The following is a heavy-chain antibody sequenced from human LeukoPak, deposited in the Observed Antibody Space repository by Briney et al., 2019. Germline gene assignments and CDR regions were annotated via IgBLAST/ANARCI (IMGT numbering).Heavy chain of an antibody. CDR1: GYTFINYG. V-gene: IGHV1-18*01. CDR3: ARGGSGWYLDY. D-gene: IGHD6-19*01. CDR2: ISAYNGHT. J-gene: IGHJ4*02. Sequence: ASVKVSCKASGYTFINYGISWVRQAPGQGLEWMGWISAYNGHTNYAQKLPGRVTMTTDTSTTTAYMELRSLSSDDAAVYYCARGGSGWYLDYCGQGTLVIVSS.